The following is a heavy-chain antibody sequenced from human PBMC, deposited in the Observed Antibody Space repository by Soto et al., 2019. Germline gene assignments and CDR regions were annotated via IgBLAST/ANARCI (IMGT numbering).Heavy chain of an antibody. V-gene: IGHV1-69*06. CDR1: GSTFNNFA. CDR2: IVVISNTA. CDR3: ARAIKRWEVHYYFDY. D-gene: IGHD1-26*01. Sequence: QVVLLQSGAEVKEPGSSVRVSCKVSGSTFNNFAFSWVRQAPGHGPEWMGGIVVISNTADYSQRFRDRVTITADTSTNTLYMDLRSLTFEATAVYYCARAIKRWEVHYYFDYWGQGTLVTVSS. J-gene: IGHJ4*02.